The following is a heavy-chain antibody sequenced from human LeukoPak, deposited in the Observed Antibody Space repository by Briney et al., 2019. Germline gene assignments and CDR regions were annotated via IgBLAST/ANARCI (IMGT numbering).Heavy chain of an antibody. V-gene: IGHV3-74*01. J-gene: IGHJ5*02. D-gene: IGHD3-16*02. CDR1: GFTFSSFW. CDR2: INTDGWAT. Sequence: GGPLTLFCGACGFTFSSFWMLWVRHVTGKGVVWVSRINTDGWATNYGDSVEGRFTISRDNAKNTLYLHMNSQSAEDTSVYYCTRSLIGINDHWGQGTLVTVS. CDR3: TRSLIGINDH.